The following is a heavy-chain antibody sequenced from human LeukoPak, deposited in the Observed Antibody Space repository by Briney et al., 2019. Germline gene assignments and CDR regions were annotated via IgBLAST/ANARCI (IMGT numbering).Heavy chain of an antibody. CDR2: IYHSGDTTFT. CDR1: GDSITSSNW. V-gene: IGHV4-4*02. D-gene: IGHD6-6*01. CDR3: AKRPAYSRFRFNC. J-gene: IGHJ4*02. Sequence: GTWSLTCDVSGDSITSSNWWSWVRQPPGKGLEWIGEIYHSGDTTFTNFNPSLKSRVTISVDKSRNQFSLKVISVTAADTAVYYCAKRPAYSRFRFNCGGQETGDTVSS.